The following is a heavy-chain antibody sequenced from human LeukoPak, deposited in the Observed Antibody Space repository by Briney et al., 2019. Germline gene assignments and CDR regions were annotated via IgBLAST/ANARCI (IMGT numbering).Heavy chain of an antibody. Sequence: PGGSLRLSCAASGFTFSSNWMHWVRQAPGKGLVLVSRTYSDWSSTNYADSVKGRFTISRDNAKNTLYLQMNSLRAEDTAVYYCARDRSSLVLWFGELRNWGQGTLVTVSS. J-gene: IGHJ4*02. CDR3: ARDRSSLVLWFGELRN. V-gene: IGHV3-74*01. D-gene: IGHD3-10*01. CDR2: TYSDWSST. CDR1: GFTFSSNW.